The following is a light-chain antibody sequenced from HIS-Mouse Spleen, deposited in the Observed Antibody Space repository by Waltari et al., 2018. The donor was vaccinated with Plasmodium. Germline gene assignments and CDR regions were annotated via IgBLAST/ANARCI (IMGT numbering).Light chain of an antibody. Sequence: EIVMTQSPATLSVPPGERAKLSCRASQRVSSNLAWDQQKPGQAPRLLNYGASTRATGIPARFSGSGSGTEFTLTISSLQSEDFAVYYCQQYNNWSFTFGPGTKVDIK. J-gene: IGKJ3*01. CDR1: QRVSSN. V-gene: IGKV3-15*01. CDR2: GAS. CDR3: QQYNNWSFT.